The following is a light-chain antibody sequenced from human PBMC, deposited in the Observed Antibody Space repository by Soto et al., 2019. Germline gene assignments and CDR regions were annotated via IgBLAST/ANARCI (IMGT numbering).Light chain of an antibody. J-gene: IGLJ1*01. CDR3: SSYTSSSTWV. Sequence: QSVLTQPPSVSGAPGQRVTISCTGSSSNIGAGYDVQWYQQFPGEAPKLLIYGNSYRPSGVSNRFSGSKSGNTASLTISGLQAEDEADYYCSSYTSSSTWVFGTGTKLTVL. V-gene: IGLV1-40*01. CDR1: SSNIGAGYD. CDR2: GNS.